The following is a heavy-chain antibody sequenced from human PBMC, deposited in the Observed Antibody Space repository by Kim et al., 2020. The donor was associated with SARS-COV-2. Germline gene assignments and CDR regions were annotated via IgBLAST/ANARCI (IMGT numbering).Heavy chain of an antibody. D-gene: IGHD6-19*01. V-gene: IGHV3-30*18. CDR3: AKDFSKSSGWDYYYYGMDV. J-gene: IGHJ6*02. CDR1: GFTFSSYG. CDR2: ISYDGSNK. Sequence: GGSLRLSCAASGFTFSSYGMHWVRQAPGKGLEWVAVISYDGSNKYYADSVKGRFTISRDNSKNTLYLQMNSLRAEDTAVYYCAKDFSKSSGWDYYYYGMDVWGQGTTVTVSS.